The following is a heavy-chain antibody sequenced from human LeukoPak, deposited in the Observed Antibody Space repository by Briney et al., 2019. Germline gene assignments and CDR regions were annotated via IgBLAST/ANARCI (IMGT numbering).Heavy chain of an antibody. V-gene: IGHV4-61*02. CDR2: IYTSGST. CDR1: GGSISSGSYY. J-gene: IGHJ6*03. Sequence: SETLSLTCTVSGGSISSGSYYWCWIRQPAGKGLEWIGRIYTSGSTNYNPSLKSRVTISVDTSENQFSLKLSSVTAADTAVYYCARDTPVRYFDWAYYYYYMDVWGKGTTVTVSS. CDR3: ARDTPVRYFDWAYYYYYMDV. D-gene: IGHD3-9*01.